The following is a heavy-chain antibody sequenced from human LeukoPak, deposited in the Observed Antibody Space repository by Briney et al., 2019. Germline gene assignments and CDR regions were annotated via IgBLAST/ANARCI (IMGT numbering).Heavy chain of an antibody. CDR1: GYTFTSYG. D-gene: IGHD2-2*01. J-gene: IGHJ4*02. Sequence: GASVKVSCKASGYTFTSYGISWVRQAPGQGLEWMGWISAYNGNTNYAQKLQGRVTMTTDTSTSTAYMGLRSLRSDDTAVYYCARIIVVVPAADYYFDYWGQGTLVTVSS. CDR3: ARIIVVVPAADYYFDY. V-gene: IGHV1-18*01. CDR2: ISAYNGNT.